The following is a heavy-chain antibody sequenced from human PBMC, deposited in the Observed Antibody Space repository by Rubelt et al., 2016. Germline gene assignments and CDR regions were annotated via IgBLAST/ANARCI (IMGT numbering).Heavy chain of an antibody. CDR3: ARISSHYYDSSGSYHFDY. D-gene: IGHD3-22*01. V-gene: IGHV4-59*01. CDR2: IYYSGST. J-gene: IGHJ4*02. CDR1: GGSISSYY. Sequence: QVQLQESGPGLVKPSETLSLTCTVSGGSISSYYWSWIRQPPGKGLEWIGYIYYSGSTNYNPSLKSRVTISVDTSKNQFSLKLSSVTAADTAVYYCARISSHYYDSSGSYHFDYWGQGTLVTVSS.